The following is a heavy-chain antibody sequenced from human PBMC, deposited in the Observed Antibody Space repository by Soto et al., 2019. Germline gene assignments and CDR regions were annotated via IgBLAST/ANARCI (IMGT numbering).Heavy chain of an antibody. Sequence: QVQLQESGPGLVKPSQTLSLTCTVSGGSISSGGYYWSWIRQHPGKGLEWIGYIYYSGSTYYNPSLNSRVTISVDTSKNQFSLKLSSVTAADTAVYYCARDRGKQLIEGGGLDYWGQGTLVTVSS. CDR2: IYYSGST. CDR3: ARDRGKQLIEGGGLDY. V-gene: IGHV4-31*03. D-gene: IGHD6-6*01. J-gene: IGHJ4*02. CDR1: GGSISSGGYY.